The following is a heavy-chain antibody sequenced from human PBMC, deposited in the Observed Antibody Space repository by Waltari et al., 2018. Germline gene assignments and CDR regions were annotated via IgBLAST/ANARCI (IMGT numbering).Heavy chain of an antibody. V-gene: IGHV4-59*01. CDR2: AHYSGRT. D-gene: IGHD3-9*01. Sequence: VQLLESGGGLVQPGGSLRLSCAASGFTFSSYAMSWVRQAPGKGLEWIGYAHYSGRTNYNPSLRDRVTISVDTSKGQFSLRLTSVIPADTAVYFCARDRGGFTHFDWFLSIWGQGTLVTVSS. CDR1: GFTFSSYA. J-gene: IGHJ3*02. CDR3: ARDRGGFTHFDWFLSI.